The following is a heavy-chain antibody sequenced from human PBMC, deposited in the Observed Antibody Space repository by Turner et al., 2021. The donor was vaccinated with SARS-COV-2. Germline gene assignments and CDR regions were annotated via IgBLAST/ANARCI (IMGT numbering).Heavy chain of an antibody. CDR1: GGSISSSRYY. V-gene: IGHV4-39*01. Sequence: QLQLQESEPGPVQPPETLSLTRPVSGGSISSSRYYWGWFRQPPGKGLEWFGNIYYSSSTYYNPSLKSRVTKSVDPSKNQFSLKLTSVTAADTAVYYCARLMDTAMDYYGTDVWGQGTTVTVSS. D-gene: IGHD5-18*01. J-gene: IGHJ6*02. CDR3: ARLMDTAMDYYGTDV. CDR2: IYYSSST.